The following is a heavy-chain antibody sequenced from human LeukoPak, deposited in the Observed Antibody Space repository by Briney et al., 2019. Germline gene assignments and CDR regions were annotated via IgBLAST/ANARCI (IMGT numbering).Heavy chain of an antibody. CDR2: INPSGRT. Sequence: KPSETLSLTCAVYGGSFSGYYWIWIRQSPEKGLEWIGEINPSGRTHYNPSLNSRVTISIDTSNNQFSLKLSSLTAADTAVYYCARPLSFYYVSSGGDALNTWAKGQWSPSLQ. CDR3: ARPLSFYYVSSGGDALNT. V-gene: IGHV4-34*01. J-gene: IGHJ3*02. D-gene: IGHD3-22*01. CDR1: GGSFSGYY.